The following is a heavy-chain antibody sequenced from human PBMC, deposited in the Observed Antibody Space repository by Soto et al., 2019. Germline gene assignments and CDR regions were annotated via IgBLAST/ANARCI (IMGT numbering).Heavy chain of an antibody. D-gene: IGHD6-19*01. CDR2: INPNSGGT. V-gene: IGHV1-2*02. CDR3: ARETAVAGTIDYYYGMDV. CDR1: GYTFTGYY. J-gene: IGHJ6*02. Sequence: ASVKVSCKASGYTFTGYYMHWVRQAPGQGLEWMGWINPNSGGTNYAQKFQGRVTMTRDTSISTAYMELSRLRSDDTAVYYCARETAVAGTIDYYYGMDVWGQGTKVTVSS.